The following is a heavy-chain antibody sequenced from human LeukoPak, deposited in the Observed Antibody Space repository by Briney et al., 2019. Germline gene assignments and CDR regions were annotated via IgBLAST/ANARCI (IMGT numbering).Heavy chain of an antibody. V-gene: IGHV1-8*01. J-gene: IGHJ4*02. CDR1: GYAVNIYD. Sequence: ASVKVSCKASGYAVNIYDINWVRQATGQGLEWMGWMNHDSGNTSFAQKFQGRVTMTRNTSITTAYMELSSLRFEDTAVYYCAVHLPGDYLDRWGQGTLVTVSS. CDR3: AVHLPGDYLDR. CDR2: MNHDSGNT.